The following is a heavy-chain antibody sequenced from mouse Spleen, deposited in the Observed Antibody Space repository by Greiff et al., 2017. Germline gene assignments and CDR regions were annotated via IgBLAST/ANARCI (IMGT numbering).Heavy chain of an antibody. CDR3: ARRGDTWYFDD. CDR2: ISSGGSYT. Sequence: EVNLVESVGGLVKPGGSLKLSCAASGFTFSSYAMSWVRQTPEKRLEWVATISSGGSYTYYPDSVTGRFTISRDNANNTLYLQMSSLRSEDTAMYYCARRGDTWYFDDWGEGTTVTVSS. J-gene: IGHJ1*01. V-gene: IGHV5-9-1*01. CDR1: GFTFSSYA.